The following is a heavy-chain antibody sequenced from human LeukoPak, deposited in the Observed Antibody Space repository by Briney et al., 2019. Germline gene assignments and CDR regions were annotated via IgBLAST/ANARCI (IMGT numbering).Heavy chain of an antibody. V-gene: IGHV3-9*01. J-gene: IGHJ5*02. Sequence: GRSLRLSCAASGFTFDDYAMHWVRQAPGKGLEWVSGISWNSGSIGYADSVKGRFTISRDNAKNSLYLQMNSLRAEDTALYYCAKDTGGQGDFPNWFDPWGQGTLVTVSS. D-gene: IGHD3-3*01. CDR3: AKDTGGQGDFPNWFDP. CDR2: ISWNSGSI. CDR1: GFTFDDYA.